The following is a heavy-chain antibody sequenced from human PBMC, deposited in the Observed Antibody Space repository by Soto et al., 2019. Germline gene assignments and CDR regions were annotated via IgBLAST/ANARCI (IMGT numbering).Heavy chain of an antibody. V-gene: IGHV3-74*01. CDR1: GFTFTNHW. D-gene: IGHD3-16*01. Sequence: DVQLVESGGGLVQPGGSLRLSCAASGFTFTNHWMHWVRQAPGKGPVWVSRVNTDASRTNYADSVKGRLFISRDNAKSTVYLPIDSLRAEDTAVYYCARGGRYAYYMDVWGKGTTVTVSS. CDR3: ARGGRYAYYMDV. CDR2: VNTDASRT. J-gene: IGHJ6*03.